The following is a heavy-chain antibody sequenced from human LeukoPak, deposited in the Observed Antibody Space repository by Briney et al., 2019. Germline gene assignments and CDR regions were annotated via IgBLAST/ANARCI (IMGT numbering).Heavy chain of an antibody. Sequence: GGSLRLSCAASGFTFSSYGMSWVRQAPGKGLEWVATISGGGTSTSYADSLKGRSTISRDKSKNTLYLQMNSLRVEDTALYHCARKGLGGELGGFDSWGQGTLVTVSS. D-gene: IGHD1-26*01. CDR1: GFTFSSYG. CDR3: ARKGLGGELGGFDS. J-gene: IGHJ4*02. V-gene: IGHV3-23*01. CDR2: ISGGGTST.